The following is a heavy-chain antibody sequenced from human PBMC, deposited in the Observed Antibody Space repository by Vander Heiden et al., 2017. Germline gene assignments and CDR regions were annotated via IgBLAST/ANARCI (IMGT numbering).Heavy chain of an antibody. J-gene: IGHJ6*02. D-gene: IGHD3-3*01. CDR1: GVSFSGYY. V-gene: IGHV4-34*01. CDR3: ARVRLRFLEWLLGVNSGYGMDV. Sequence: QVQLQQLGAGLFEPSAALHPTCAVYGVSFSGYYLTWIPQPPGKGLEWIGEINHSGSTNYNPSLKSRGTISVDTSKNQFSLKLSSVTAADTAVYYCARVRLRFLEWLLGVNSGYGMDVWGQGTTVTVSS. CDR2: INHSGST.